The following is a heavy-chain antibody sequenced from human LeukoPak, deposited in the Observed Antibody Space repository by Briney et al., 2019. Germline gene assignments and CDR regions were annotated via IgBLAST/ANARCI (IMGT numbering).Heavy chain of an antibody. CDR1: GFTFSSYA. CDR3: AKESGRAAARKGPYYGMDV. V-gene: IGHV3-30-3*02. J-gene: IGHJ6*02. Sequence: PGGSLRLSCAASGFTFSSYAMHWVRQAPGKGLEWVAVISYDGSNKYYADSVKGRLTISRDNSKNTLYLQMNSLRAEDTAVYYCAKESGRAAARKGPYYGMDVWGQGTTVTVSS. CDR2: ISYDGSNK. D-gene: IGHD6-13*01.